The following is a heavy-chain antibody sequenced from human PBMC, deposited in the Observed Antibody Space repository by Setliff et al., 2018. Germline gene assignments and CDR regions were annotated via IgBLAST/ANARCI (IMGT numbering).Heavy chain of an antibody. CDR3: AREQWLDPPGYYYMDV. CDR2: IYIGGSA. CDR1: GGSISSYY. D-gene: IGHD6-19*01. V-gene: IGHV4-4*07. Sequence: ETLSLTCTVSGGSISSYYWSWIRQPAGKGLEWIGHIYIGGSANYNPSLESRVTMSIDTSKNQFSLKLNSVTAADMAVYYCAREQWLDPPGYYYMDVWAKGTTVTVSS. J-gene: IGHJ6*03.